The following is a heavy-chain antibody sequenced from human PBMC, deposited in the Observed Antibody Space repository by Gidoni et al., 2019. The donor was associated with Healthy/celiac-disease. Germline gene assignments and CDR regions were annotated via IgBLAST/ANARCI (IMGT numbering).Heavy chain of an antibody. D-gene: IGHD7-27*01. V-gene: IGHV1-8*01. CDR1: GYTFTSYD. CDR2: MNPNSGNT. Sequence: QVQLVQSGAEVKKPGASVKVSCKASGYTFTSYDINWVRQATGQGLEWMGWMNPNSGNTGYAQKFQGRVTMTRNTSISTAYMELSSLRSEDTAVYYCARGRPLTGDGGDSYYFDYWGQGTLVTVSS. J-gene: IGHJ4*02. CDR3: ARGRPLTGDGGDSYYFDY.